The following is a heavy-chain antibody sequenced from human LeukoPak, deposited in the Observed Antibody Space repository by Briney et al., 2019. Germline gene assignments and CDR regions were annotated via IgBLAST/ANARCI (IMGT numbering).Heavy chain of an antibody. D-gene: IGHD5-24*01. Sequence: PSETLSLTCTVSGGSISSYYWSWIRQPPGKGLEWIGYIYYSGSTNYNPSLKSRVTISVDTSKSQFSLKLSSVTAADTAVYYCARQAPRRDGYYLDAFDIWGQGTMVTVSS. CDR2: IYYSGST. V-gene: IGHV4-59*08. CDR1: GGSISSYY. J-gene: IGHJ3*02. CDR3: ARQAPRRDGYYLDAFDI.